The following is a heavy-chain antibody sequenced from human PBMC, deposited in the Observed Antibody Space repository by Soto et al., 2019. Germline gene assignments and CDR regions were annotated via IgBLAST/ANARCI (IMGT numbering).Heavy chain of an antibody. CDR1: GGYISSYY. J-gene: IGHJ6*03. V-gene: IGHV4-59*01. CDR3: AKVSGYYYYYMDV. Sequence: SETLSLTCTVVGGYISSYYWSWIRQPPGKGLEWIGYIYYSGSTNYNPSLKSRVTISVDTSKNQFSLKLSSVTAADTAVYYCAKVSGYYYYYMDVWGKGTTVTVSS. CDR2: IYYSGST.